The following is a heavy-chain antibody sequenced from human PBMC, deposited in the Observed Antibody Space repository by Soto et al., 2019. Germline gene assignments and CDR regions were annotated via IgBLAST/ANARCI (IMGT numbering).Heavy chain of an antibody. CDR2: IGCSGGST. D-gene: IGHD3-16*01. CDR1: GFTFSSYA. J-gene: IGHJ3*02. V-gene: IGHV3-23*01. Sequence: WWSLRLSCGAFGFTFSSYAISWVRQAPGKGLEWVSAIGCSGGSTCYAYAVEGGFTISRYNCKNTLYPEMNSLGAEAPALYYCAKDKPNGWGPVGGFYIWGQGTMVTVS. CDR3: AKDKPNGWGPVGGFYI.